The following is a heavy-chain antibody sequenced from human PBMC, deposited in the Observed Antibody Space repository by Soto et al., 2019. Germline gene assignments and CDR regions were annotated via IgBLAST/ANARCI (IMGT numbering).Heavy chain of an antibody. Sequence: EIQLLESGGGLIQPGGSLRLSCTASGFSFRTYAMTWFRQAPGKGLEWVSAISGSAGTFYATSVKGRFTISRDNSRSTVYLEMHSLRAEDSAIYYCAKEKDYDFTWGSDRYTSHHWGRATLVTVSS. J-gene: IGHJ5*02. CDR1: GFSFRTYA. CDR2: ISGSAGT. V-gene: IGHV3-23*01. D-gene: IGHD3-16*02. CDR3: AKEKDYDFTWGSDRYTSHH.